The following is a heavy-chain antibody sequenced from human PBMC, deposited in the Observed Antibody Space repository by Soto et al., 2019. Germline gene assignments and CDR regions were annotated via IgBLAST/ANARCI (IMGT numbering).Heavy chain of an antibody. V-gene: IGHV4-34*01. CDR1: GGSFSGYY. Sequence: QVQLQQWGAGLLKPSETLSLTCAVYGGSFSGYYWCWIRQPPGKGLEWIGEINHSGSTNYNPSLKSRVTISVDTSKNQFSLKLSSVTAADTAVYYCAREVFVVVPAAISRKLNWFDPWGQGTLVTVSS. CDR3: AREVFVVVPAAISRKLNWFDP. J-gene: IGHJ5*02. D-gene: IGHD2-2*02. CDR2: INHSGST.